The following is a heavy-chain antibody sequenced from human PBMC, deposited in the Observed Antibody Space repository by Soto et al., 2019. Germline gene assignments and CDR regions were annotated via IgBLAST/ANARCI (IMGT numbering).Heavy chain of an antibody. CDR3: ASYPIQYSYGQYSWFDP. V-gene: IGHV1-3*01. D-gene: IGHD5-18*01. J-gene: IGHJ5*02. CDR2: INAGNGNT. Sequence: QVQLVQSGAEVKKPGASVKVSCKASGYTFTSYAMHWVRQAPGQRLEWMGWINAGNGNTKYSQKFQGRVTITRDTSASKSSRVLGSLRSEDTAVYCCASYPIQYSYGQYSWFDPWGQGTLVTVSS. CDR1: GYTFTSYA.